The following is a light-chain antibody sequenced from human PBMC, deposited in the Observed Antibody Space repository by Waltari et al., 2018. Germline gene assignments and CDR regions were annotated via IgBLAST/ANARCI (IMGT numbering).Light chain of an antibody. J-gene: IGLJ3*02. CDR1: SSDVGFYDF. V-gene: IGLV2-14*01. Sequence: QSALTQPASVSGSPGQSITISCTGTSSDVGFYDFVSWFQQHPGKAPKVMISKVNNRPSGVSNRFPGSKSANTASLTISGLQAEDEADYYCSSYTRRSYWVFGGGTQLTVL. CDR3: SSYTRRSYWV. CDR2: KVN.